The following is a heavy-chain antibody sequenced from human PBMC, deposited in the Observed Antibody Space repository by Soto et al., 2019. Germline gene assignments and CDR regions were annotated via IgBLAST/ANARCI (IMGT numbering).Heavy chain of an antibody. D-gene: IGHD6-19*01. CDR2: ISAYNGNT. J-gene: IGHJ6*03. Sequence: QDQLVQSGVEVKKPGASVKVSCKASGYSFTNYGITWVRQAPGQGFEWMGWISAYNGNTKYAQKLQGRVTMTTDAPPSTAYLELRSLTSDDTAVYYCARDRGVAPPVAGNTHYYYYMDVWGKGTTVTVSS. CDR1: GYSFTNYG. V-gene: IGHV1-18*01. CDR3: ARDRGVAPPVAGNTHYYYYMDV.